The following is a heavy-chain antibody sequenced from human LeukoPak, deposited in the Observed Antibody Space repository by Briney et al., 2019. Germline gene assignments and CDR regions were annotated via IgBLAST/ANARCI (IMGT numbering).Heavy chain of an antibody. CDR3: ARAVLEGYSYGF. CDR1: GGSINNGGYY. V-gene: IGHV4-31*03. D-gene: IGHD5-18*01. Sequence: NPSETLSLTCTVSGGSINNGGYYWSWIRQHPGKGLEWIGYIYYSGSSYYNPSLRSRVTISVDTSKNHFSLKLSSVTAADTAVYYCARAVLEGYSYGFWGQGTLVTVSS. J-gene: IGHJ4*02. CDR2: IYYSGSS.